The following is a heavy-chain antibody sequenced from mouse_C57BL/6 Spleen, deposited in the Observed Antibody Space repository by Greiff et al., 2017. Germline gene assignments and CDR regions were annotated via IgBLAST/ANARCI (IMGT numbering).Heavy chain of an antibody. V-gene: IGHV1-52*01. CDR2: IDPSDSET. CDR3: ARSLGWERYAMDY. J-gene: IGHJ4*01. Sequence: QVQLKQPGAELVRPGSSVKLSCKASGYTFTSYWMHWVKQRPIQGLEWIGNIDPSDSETYYNPKFKDKATLTVDKSSSTAYMQLRSLTSEDSAVYDCARSLGWERYAMDYWGQGTSVTVSS. D-gene: IGHD3-3*01. CDR1: GYTFTSYW.